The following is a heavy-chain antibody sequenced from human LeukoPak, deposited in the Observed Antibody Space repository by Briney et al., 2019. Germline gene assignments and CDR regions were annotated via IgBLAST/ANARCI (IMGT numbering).Heavy chain of an antibody. CDR2: ISSDGSNE. CDR3: ARGIWSGYFTAIGSVSFDY. CDR1: GFTFSSYA. Sequence: GRSLRLPCAASGFTFSSYAMHWVRQAPGKGLEWVAVISSDGSNEYYADSVKGRFTISRDNSKNTLYLQMNSLRGDDTAVCYCARGIWSGYFTAIGSVSFDYWGQGTLVTVSS. D-gene: IGHD3-3*01. V-gene: IGHV3-30-3*01. J-gene: IGHJ4*02.